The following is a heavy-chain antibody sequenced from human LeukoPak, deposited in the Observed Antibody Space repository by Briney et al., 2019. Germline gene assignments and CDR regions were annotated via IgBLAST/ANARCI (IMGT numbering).Heavy chain of an antibody. Sequence: SETLSLTCTVSGGSISSSSYYWGWIRQPPGKGLEWIGSIHHSGITYCSPSLKSRVTISVDTSKNQFSLKLSSVTAADTAVYYCARHMPIAAAGDEKYFQHWGQGTLVTVPS. V-gene: IGHV4-39*01. CDR1: GGSISSSSYY. D-gene: IGHD6-13*01. CDR2: IHHSGIT. J-gene: IGHJ1*01. CDR3: ARHMPIAAAGDEKYFQH.